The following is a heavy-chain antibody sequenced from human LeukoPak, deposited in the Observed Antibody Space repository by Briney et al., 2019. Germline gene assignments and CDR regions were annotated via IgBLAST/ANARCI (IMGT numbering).Heavy chain of an antibody. CDR1: GYTFTSYG. J-gene: IGHJ5*02. D-gene: IGHD3-22*01. CDR3: ARGRDSSGYLLDNWFDP. V-gene: IGHV1-18*01. CDR2: ISAYNGNT. Sequence: ASVTVSCKASGYTFTSYGISWVRQAPGQGLEWMGWISAYNGNTSYAQKFQGRVTMTRDTSTSTVYMELSSLRSEDTAVYYCARGRDSSGYLLDNWFDPWGQGTLVTVSS.